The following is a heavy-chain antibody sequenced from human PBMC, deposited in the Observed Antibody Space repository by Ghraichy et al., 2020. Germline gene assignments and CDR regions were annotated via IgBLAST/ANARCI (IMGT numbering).Heavy chain of an antibody. V-gene: IGHV3-23*01. J-gene: IGHJ4*02. CDR3: AEAGGCSGGSCYST. D-gene: IGHD2-15*01. CDR2: INGRGDST. CDR1: GFTFSSYG. Sequence: LSLTCAASGFTFSSYGMSWVRQAPGKGLEWVSAINGRGDSTNYAASVKGRFTVSRDNSKSTLYLQMNSLRAEDTAVYYCAEAGGCSGGSCYSTWGQGALVTVSS.